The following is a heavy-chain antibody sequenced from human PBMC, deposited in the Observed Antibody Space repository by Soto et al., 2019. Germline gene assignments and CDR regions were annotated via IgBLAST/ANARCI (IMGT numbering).Heavy chain of an antibody. D-gene: IGHD1-26*01. Sequence: PGGSLRLSCAASGFSFSSYAMNWVRQSPEKGLEWVSSISRSGSATYSADSAKGRFTISRDNSRNMVYLQMNSLSVEDTAIYYCAKGLGLVTQGIDHWGQGTMVTVSS. CDR1: GFSFSSYA. CDR2: ISRSGSAT. J-gene: IGHJ4*02. V-gene: IGHV3-23*01. CDR3: AKGLGLVTQGIDH.